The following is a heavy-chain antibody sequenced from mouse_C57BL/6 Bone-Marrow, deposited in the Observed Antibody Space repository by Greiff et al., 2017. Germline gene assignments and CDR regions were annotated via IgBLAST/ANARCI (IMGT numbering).Heavy chain of an antibody. D-gene: IGHD4-1*01. CDR3: ARHTPDLGRGYFDV. Sequence: VQLQESGAELARPGASVKLSCKASGYTFTSYGISWVKQRTGQGLEWIGEIYPRSGHTYYNEKFKGKATLTADKSSSTAYMELRSLTSEDSAVYFCARHTPDLGRGYFDVWGTGTTVTVSS. J-gene: IGHJ1*03. CDR2: IYPRSGHT. V-gene: IGHV1-81*01. CDR1: GYTFTSYG.